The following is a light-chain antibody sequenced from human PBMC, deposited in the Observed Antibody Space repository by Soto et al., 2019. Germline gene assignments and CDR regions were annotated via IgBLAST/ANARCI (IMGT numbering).Light chain of an antibody. J-gene: IGKJ1*01. CDR1: QSVSSSY. CDR3: QQYYSYPWT. Sequence: EIVLTQSPGTLSLSPGARAPLSCRASQSVSSSYLAWYQQKPGQAPRLLIYGASTRATGIPARFSGSGSGTEFTLTISSLQSEDFATYYCQQYYSYPWTFGQGTKVDIK. CDR2: GAS. V-gene: IGKV3-20*01.